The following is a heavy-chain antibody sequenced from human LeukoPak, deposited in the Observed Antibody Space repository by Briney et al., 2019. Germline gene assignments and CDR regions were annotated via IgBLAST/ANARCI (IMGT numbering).Heavy chain of an antibody. CDR3: ARVWYYYDSSGYPSARAFDI. V-gene: IGHV1-2*02. D-gene: IGHD3-22*01. J-gene: IGHJ3*02. CDR2: INPNSGGT. Sequence: WASVKVSCKASGYTFTGYYMHWVRQAPGQGLEWMGWINPNSGGTNYAQKFQGRVTMTRDTSISTAYMELSRLRSDDTAVYYCARVWYYYDSSGYPSARAFDIWGQGTMVTVSS. CDR1: GYTFTGYY.